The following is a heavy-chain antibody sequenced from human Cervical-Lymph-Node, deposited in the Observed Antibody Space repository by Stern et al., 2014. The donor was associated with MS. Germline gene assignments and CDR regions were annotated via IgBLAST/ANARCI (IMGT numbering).Heavy chain of an antibody. V-gene: IGHV3-30*03. CDR3: MGVGDAMHV. Sequence: VQMLESGGGVVQPGRSLTLSCAASGFSLSNSGMHWVRQAPGKGLECVAVMSFVGCNKKYGDSVKGRFSISRDMANNTLFLQMNSLRPEDTAVYYCMGVGDAMHVWGQGTTVIVSS. CDR2: MSFVGCNK. CDR1: GFSLSNSG. J-gene: IGHJ6*02.